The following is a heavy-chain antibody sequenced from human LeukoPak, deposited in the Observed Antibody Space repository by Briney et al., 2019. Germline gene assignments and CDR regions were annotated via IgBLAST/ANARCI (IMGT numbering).Heavy chain of an antibody. CDR1: GYTFTGYY. CDR3: ASGSYIYYYYGMDV. Sequence: ASVRVSCKASGYTFTGYYMHWVRQAPGQGLEWMGWINPNSGGTNYAQKFQGRVTMTRDTSISTAYMELSRLRSDDTAVYYCASGSYIYYYYGMDVWGQGTTVTVSS. J-gene: IGHJ6*02. CDR2: INPNSGGT. D-gene: IGHD1-26*01. V-gene: IGHV1-2*02.